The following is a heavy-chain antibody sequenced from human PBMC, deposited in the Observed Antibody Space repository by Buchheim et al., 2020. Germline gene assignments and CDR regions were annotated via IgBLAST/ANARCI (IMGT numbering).Heavy chain of an antibody. CDR3: ARHGAYIVVVVAATLQYFQH. J-gene: IGHJ1*01. CDR2: IYYSGST. D-gene: IGHD2-15*01. CDR1: GGSISSSSYY. Sequence: QLQLQESGPGLVKPSETLSLTCTVSGGSISSSSYYWGWIRPPPGKGLEWIGSIYYSGSTYYNPSLKSRVTISVDTSKNQFLLKLSSVTAADTAVYYCARHGAYIVVVVAATLQYFQHWGQGTL. V-gene: IGHV4-39*01.